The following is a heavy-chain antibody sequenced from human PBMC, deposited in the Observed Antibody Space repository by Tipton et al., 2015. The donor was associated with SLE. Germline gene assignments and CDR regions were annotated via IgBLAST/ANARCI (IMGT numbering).Heavy chain of an antibody. CDR3: ARGLGYDAFDI. CDR1: GGSFSDYS. Sequence: TLSLTCAVYGGSFSDYSWSWIRQPPGKGLEWIGEINHSGSTNYNPSLKSRVTISVDTSKNQFSLKLSSVTAADTAVYYCARGLGYDAFDIWGQGTMVTVSS. J-gene: IGHJ3*02. V-gene: IGHV4-34*01. D-gene: IGHD7-27*01. CDR2: INHSGST.